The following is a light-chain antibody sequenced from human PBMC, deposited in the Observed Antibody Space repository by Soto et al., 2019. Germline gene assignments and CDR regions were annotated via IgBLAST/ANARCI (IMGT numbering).Light chain of an antibody. J-gene: IGLJ2*01. CDR3: SSFTSTSSLL. CDR1: SSDVGGHDF. V-gene: IGLV2-14*01. CDR2: EVT. Sequence: QSALTQPASVSGSPGQSITISCTGTSSDVGGHDFVSWYQHHPGEAPKLIIYEVTNRPSGLSNRFSGSKSGNTASLTISGLQAEDEADYYCSSFTSTSSLLFGGGTKLTVL.